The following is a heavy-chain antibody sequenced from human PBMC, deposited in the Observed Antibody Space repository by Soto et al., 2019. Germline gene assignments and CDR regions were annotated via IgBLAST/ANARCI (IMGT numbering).Heavy chain of an antibody. CDR1: GFTFSSYA. V-gene: IGHV3-23*01. CDR2: ISGSGGST. D-gene: IGHD3-3*01. CDR3: AKWSYYDFGSGVY. J-gene: IGHJ4*02. Sequence: EVQLLESGGGLVQPGGSLRLSCAASGFTFSSYAMSWVRQAPGKGLEWVSAISGSGGSTYYAESVKGRFTISRDNSKNTLYLQMNRLRAEDTAVYYCAKWSYYDFGSGVYWGQGTLVTVSS.